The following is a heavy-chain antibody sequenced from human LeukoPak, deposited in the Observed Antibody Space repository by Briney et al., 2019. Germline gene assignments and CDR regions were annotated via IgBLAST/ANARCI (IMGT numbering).Heavy chain of an antibody. D-gene: IGHD2-2*01. CDR1: GFTFSSYA. V-gene: IGHV3-64*01. CDR3: ARDWRDCSSTSCSPYYYYYMDV. CDR2: ISSNGGST. J-gene: IGHJ6*03. Sequence: RPGGSLRLSCAASGFTFSSYAMHWVRQAPGKGLEYVSAISSNGGSTYYANSVKGRFTISRDNSKNTLYLQMGSLRAEDMAVYYCARDWRDCSSTSCSPYYYYYMDVWGKGTTVTVSS.